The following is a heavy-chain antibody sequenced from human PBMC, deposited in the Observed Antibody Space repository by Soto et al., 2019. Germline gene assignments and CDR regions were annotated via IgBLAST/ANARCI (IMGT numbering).Heavy chain of an antibody. CDR3: ARDRFIIYETGTYYYYGMDV. D-gene: IGHD1-1*01. J-gene: IGHJ6*02. V-gene: IGHV1-18*01. CDR1: GYTFTSYD. CDR2: ISAYNGNT. Sequence: GASVKVSCKASGYTFTSYDISWVRQAPGQGLEWMGWISAYNGNTNYAQKLQGRVTMTTDTSTSTAYMELRSLRSDDTAVYYCARDRFIIYETGTYYYYGMDVWGQGTTVTVSS.